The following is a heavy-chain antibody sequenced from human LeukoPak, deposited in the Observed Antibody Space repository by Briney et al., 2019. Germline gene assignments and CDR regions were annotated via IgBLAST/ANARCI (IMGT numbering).Heavy chain of an antibody. D-gene: IGHD4-17*01. V-gene: IGHV3-7*01. CDR1: GFTFSYYC. CDR3: ARGTTTFDY. J-gene: IGHJ4*02. Sequence: GGSLRLSCAASGFTFSYYCMNWVRRAPGKGLEWVANIKYDGSEKFYVDSVKGRFTISRDNAKNSLYLQMNSLRAEDTAVYYCARGTTTFDYWGQGTLVTVSS. CDR2: IKYDGSEK.